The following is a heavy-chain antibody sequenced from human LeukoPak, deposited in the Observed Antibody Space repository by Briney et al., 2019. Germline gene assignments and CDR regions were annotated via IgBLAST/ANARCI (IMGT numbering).Heavy chain of an antibody. D-gene: IGHD1-26*01. Sequence: GGSLRLSCAASGFTFSSYGMHWVRQAPGKGLKGVAFIRYDGSNKYYADSVKGRFTISRDNSKNTLYLQMNSLRAEDTAVYYCAKGHPRSVGAPPDWGQGTLVTVSS. J-gene: IGHJ4*02. CDR2: IRYDGSNK. V-gene: IGHV3-30*02. CDR3: AKGHPRSVGAPPD. CDR1: GFTFSSYG.